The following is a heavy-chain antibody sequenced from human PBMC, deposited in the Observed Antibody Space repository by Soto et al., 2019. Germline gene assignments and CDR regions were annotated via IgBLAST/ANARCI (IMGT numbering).Heavy chain of an antibody. J-gene: IGHJ6*02. CDR1: GFTFSDYY. CDR2: ISGSGTYT. D-gene: IGHD3-16*01. CDR3: AREGRGIRDNYAMDL. Sequence: GGSLRLSCAASGFTFSDYYRTWIRRAPGKGLEWVSYISGSGTYTSYAESGKGRFTISRDNAKNSVYLQMNSLRGDDTAVYYCAREGRGIRDNYAMDLWGQGTTVTVSS. V-gene: IGHV3-11*06.